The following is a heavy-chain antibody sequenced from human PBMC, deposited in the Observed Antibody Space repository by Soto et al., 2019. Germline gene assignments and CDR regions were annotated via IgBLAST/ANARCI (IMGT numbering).Heavy chain of an antibody. Sequence: QLQLQESGPGLVKPSETLSLTCTVSGGSISSSSYYWGWIRQPPGKGLEWIGSIYYSGSTYYNPSLKSRVTISVDTSKNQFSLKLSSVTAADTAVYYCARTEGPLRMDVWGQGTTVTVSS. CDR1: GGSISSSSYY. V-gene: IGHV4-39*01. CDR2: IYYSGST. CDR3: ARTEGPLRMDV. D-gene: IGHD2-15*01. J-gene: IGHJ6*02.